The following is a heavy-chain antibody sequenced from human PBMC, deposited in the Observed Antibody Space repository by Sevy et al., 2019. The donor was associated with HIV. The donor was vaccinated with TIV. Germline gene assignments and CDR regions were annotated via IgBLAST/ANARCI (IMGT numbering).Heavy chain of an antibody. V-gene: IGHV3-30*02. D-gene: IGHD2-15*01. Sequence: GGSLRLSCAASGFTFSSYGMRWVRQAPGKGLEWVAFIRYDGSNKYYADSVKGRFTISRDNSKNTLYLQMNSLRAEDTAVYYCATSRYCSGGSCYGADYYYGMDVWGQGTTVTVSS. CDR2: IRYDGSNK. J-gene: IGHJ6*02. CDR3: ATSRYCSGGSCYGADYYYGMDV. CDR1: GFTFSSYG.